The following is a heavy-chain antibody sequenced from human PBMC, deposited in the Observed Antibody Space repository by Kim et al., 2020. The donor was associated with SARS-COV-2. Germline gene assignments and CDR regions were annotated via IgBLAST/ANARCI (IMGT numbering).Heavy chain of an antibody. Sequence: FTISRDNSKNTLYLQMNSLRAEDTAVYYCARAWGFRGITMVRGAKAYFDYWGQGTLVTVSS. CDR3: ARAWGFRGITMVRGAKAYFDY. D-gene: IGHD3-10*01. V-gene: IGHV3-30*01. J-gene: IGHJ4*02.